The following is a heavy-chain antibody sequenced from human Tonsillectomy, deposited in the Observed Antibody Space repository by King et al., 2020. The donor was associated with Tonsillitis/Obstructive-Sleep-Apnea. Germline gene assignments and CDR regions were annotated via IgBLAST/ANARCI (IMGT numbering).Heavy chain of an antibody. Sequence: VQLVESGGGLVQPGGSLRLSCAASGFTVSSNYMSWVRQAPGKGLEWVSGIYSGGSAYYAEAGKGRFTISRDNSKNTLYLQMNSLRAEDTAVYYRARGQISTVTTSVGYWFFDLWGRGTLVTVSS. V-gene: IGHV3-66*01. D-gene: IGHD4-17*01. CDR3: ARGQISTVTTSVGYWFFDL. J-gene: IGHJ2*01. CDR2: IYSGGSA. CDR1: GFTVSSNY.